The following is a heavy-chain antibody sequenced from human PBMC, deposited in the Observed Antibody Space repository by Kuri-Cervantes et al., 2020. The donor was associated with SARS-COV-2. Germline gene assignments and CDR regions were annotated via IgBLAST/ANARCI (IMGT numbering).Heavy chain of an antibody. CDR3: AKDPRTTVTTFLFDY. Sequence: GESLKISCAASGFTFSSYARHWVRQAPGKGLEWVAVISYDGSNKYYADSVKGRFTISRDNSKNTLYLQMNSLRAEDTAVYYCAKDPRTTVTTFLFDYWGQGTLVTVSS. D-gene: IGHD4-17*01. CDR2: ISYDGSNK. V-gene: IGHV3-30-3*01. CDR1: GFTFSSYA. J-gene: IGHJ4*02.